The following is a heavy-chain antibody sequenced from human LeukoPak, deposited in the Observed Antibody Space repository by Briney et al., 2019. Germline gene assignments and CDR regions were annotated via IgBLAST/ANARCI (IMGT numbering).Heavy chain of an antibody. V-gene: IGHV4-34*01. CDR3: AGGPPFLGVFIRSPGSLYFAY. J-gene: IGHJ4*02. D-gene: IGHD3-3*01. CDR2: INHSGST. Sequence: TSETLSLTCAVYGGSFSGYYWSWIRQPPGKGLGWIGEINHSGSTNYNPSLKSRVTISVDTSKNQFSLKLSSVTAADTAVYYCAGGPPFLGVFIRSPGSLYFAYGGQGPLVTVS. CDR1: GGSFSGYY.